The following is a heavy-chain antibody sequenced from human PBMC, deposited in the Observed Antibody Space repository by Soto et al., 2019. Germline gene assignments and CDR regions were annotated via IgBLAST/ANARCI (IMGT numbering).Heavy chain of an antibody. D-gene: IGHD1-7*01. CDR1: GGSISSGGYY. CDR3: VRDPNNWNSGYFDY. V-gene: IGHV4-31*03. Sequence: SETLSLTCTVSGGSISSGGYYWSWIRQHPGKGLEWIGYIYYSGSTYYNPSLKSRVTISVDTSKNQFSLKLSSVTAADTAVYYCVRDPNNWNSGYFDYWGQGTLVTVSS. J-gene: IGHJ4*02. CDR2: IYYSGST.